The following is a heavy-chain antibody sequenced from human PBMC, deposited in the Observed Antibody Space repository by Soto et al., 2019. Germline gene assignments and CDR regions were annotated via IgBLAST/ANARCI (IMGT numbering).Heavy chain of an antibody. J-gene: IGHJ6*02. D-gene: IGHD4-17*01. V-gene: IGHV1-18*01. CDR1: GYTFTRYV. Sequence: ASVKVSCKASGYTFTRYVISWVRQAPGQGLEWMGWISAYNGNTNYAQKLQGRVTMTTDTSTSTAYMELRSLRSDDTAVYYCARNNPTVNYYYGMDVWGQGTTVTVSS. CDR2: ISAYNGNT. CDR3: ARNNPTVNYYYGMDV.